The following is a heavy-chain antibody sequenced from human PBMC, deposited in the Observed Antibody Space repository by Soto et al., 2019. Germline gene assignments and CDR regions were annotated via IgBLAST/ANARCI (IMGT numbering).Heavy chain of an antibody. Sequence: GQGLEWMGIFNPSGGSTSYAQKFQGRVTMTRDTSTSTVYMELSSLRSDDTAVYYCAYKGHYDSSGYNYWGQGTLVTVSS. V-gene: IGHV1-46*01. J-gene: IGHJ4*02. D-gene: IGHD3-22*01. CDR3: AYKGHYDSSGYNY. CDR2: FNPSGGST.